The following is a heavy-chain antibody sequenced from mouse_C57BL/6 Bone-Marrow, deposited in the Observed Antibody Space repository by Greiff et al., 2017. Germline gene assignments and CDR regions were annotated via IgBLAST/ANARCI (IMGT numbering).Heavy chain of an antibody. Sequence: EVQLQQSGAELVRPGASVKLSCTASGFNIKDDYMHWVKQRPEKGLEWIGWIDPENGDTEYASNFQGKATITAAPSSNTAYLQISSLTSEDTAVYYCTTDGNFSLFAYWGQGTLVTVSA. J-gene: IGHJ3*01. CDR2: IDPENGDT. D-gene: IGHD2-1*01. CDR1: GFNIKDDY. CDR3: TTDGNFSLFAY. V-gene: IGHV14-4*01.